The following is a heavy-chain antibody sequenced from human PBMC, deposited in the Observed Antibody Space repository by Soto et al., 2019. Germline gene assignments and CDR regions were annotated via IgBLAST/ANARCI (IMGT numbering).Heavy chain of an antibody. D-gene: IGHD6-13*01. V-gene: IGHV4-4*02. Sequence: LSLTCAVSGGSISSSNWWSWVRQPPGKGLEWIGEIYHSGSTNYNPSLKSRVTISVDKSKNQFSLKLSSVTAADTAVYYCARDRRLAAAGTPQFYYYYGMDVWGQGTTVTVSS. CDR1: GGSISSSNW. CDR2: IYHSGST. J-gene: IGHJ6*02. CDR3: ARDRRLAAAGTPQFYYYYGMDV.